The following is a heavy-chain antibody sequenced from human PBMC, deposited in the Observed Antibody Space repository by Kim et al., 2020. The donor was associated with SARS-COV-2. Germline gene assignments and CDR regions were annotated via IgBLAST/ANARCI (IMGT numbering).Heavy chain of an antibody. CDR3: ARHYDILTGLYYVDY. D-gene: IGHD3-9*01. V-gene: IGHV4-39*01. Sequence: PSLKSRVTISVDTSKNQFSLKLSSGTAADTAVYYCARHYDILTGLYYVDYWGQGTLVTVSS. J-gene: IGHJ4*02.